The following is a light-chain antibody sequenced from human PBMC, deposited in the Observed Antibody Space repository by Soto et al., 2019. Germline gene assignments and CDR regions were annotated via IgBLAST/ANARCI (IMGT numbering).Light chain of an antibody. V-gene: IGKV2-28*01. Sequence: DIVMTQSPLSLPVTPGEPASISCRSSQSLLHSIGYNYLDWYLQKPGQSPQLLIYLGSNRASGVPDRFSGSGSGTDFTLKISRVQAEEVGVYYCMQALQTPNTFGQGTKLEIK. CDR1: QSLLHSIGYNY. CDR2: LGS. J-gene: IGKJ2*01. CDR3: MQALQTPNT.